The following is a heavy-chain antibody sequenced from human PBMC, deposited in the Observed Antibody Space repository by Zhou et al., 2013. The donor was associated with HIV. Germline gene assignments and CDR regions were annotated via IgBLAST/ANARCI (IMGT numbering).Heavy chain of an antibody. CDR1: GGIFITYA. J-gene: IGHJ4*02. CDR3: ARANPLSIAAAGYFDY. Sequence: QVQLVQSGAEVKKPGSSVKVSCKASGGIFITYAISWVRQAPGQGLEWMGGIIPIFGTANYAQKFQGRVTITADESTSTAYMELSSLRSEDTAVYYCARANPLSIAAAGYFDYWGQGTLVTVSS. CDR2: IIPIFGTA. V-gene: IGHV1-69*01. D-gene: IGHD6-13*01.